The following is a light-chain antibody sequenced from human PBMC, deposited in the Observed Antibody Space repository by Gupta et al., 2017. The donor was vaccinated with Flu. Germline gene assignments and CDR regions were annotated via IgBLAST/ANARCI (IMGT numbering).Light chain of an antibody. Sequence: DIQMTQSPSSLSTSVGDRVTITCRASQSISSYINWYQQKPGKAPKLLINAASSLQSGVPSRFSGSGSGTDFTLTISSLQPEDFATYYCQQSDNTPYIFGQGTTLELK. J-gene: IGKJ2*01. CDR3: QQSDNTPYI. CDR1: QSISSY. CDR2: AAS. V-gene: IGKV1-39*01.